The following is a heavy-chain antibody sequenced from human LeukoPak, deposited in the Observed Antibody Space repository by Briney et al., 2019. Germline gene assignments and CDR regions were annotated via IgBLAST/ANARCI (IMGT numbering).Heavy chain of an antibody. V-gene: IGHV1-69*01. CDR3: ARDLGRAFDY. Sequence: SVKVSCKASGGTFSSYAISWVRQAPGQGLERMGGIIPIFVTANYAQKFQGRVTITADESTSPAYMELSSLRSEDTAVYYCARDLGRAFDYWGQGTLVTVSS. CDR2: IIPIFVTA. J-gene: IGHJ4*02. CDR1: GGTFSSYA.